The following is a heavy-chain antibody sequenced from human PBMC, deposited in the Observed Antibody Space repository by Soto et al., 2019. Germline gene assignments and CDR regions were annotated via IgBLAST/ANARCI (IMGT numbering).Heavy chain of an antibody. CDR3: ARGGAMGVDY. Sequence: GGSRRLSCTASGFTFNTHWMHWVRQAPGKGLVWVSRIYFDGITTNYADSVKGRLTVSRDNAKNTVYLHVNTLRDEDTAVYYCARGGAMGVDYWGQRTLVTVSS. CDR2: IYFDGITT. V-gene: IGHV3-74*01. D-gene: IGHD1-26*01. CDR1: GFTFNTHW. J-gene: IGHJ4*02.